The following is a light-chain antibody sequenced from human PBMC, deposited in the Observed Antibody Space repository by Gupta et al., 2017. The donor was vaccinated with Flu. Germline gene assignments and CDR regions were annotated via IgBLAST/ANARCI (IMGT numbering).Light chain of an antibody. CDR2: EVS. J-gene: IGLJ2*01. V-gene: IGLV2-18*02. CDR3: SSYTTSSTVI. CDR1: SSDVGSYNR. Sequence: SVTISCTGTSSDVGSYNRVSWYQQPPGKAPKLMMYEVSNRPSGVPDRFSGSKSGNTASLTISGLQAEDEADYYCSSYTTSSTVIFGGGTKVTVL.